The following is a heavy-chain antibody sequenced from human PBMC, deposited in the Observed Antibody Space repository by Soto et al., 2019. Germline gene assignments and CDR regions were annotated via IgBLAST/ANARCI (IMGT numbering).Heavy chain of an antibody. V-gene: IGHV4-34*01. CDR3: AITPPPRYSSSWYTYIDY. D-gene: IGHD6-13*01. CDR2: INHSGST. J-gene: IGHJ4*02. CDR1: GGSFSGYY. Sequence: SETLSLTCAVYGGSFSGYYWSWIRQPPGKGLEWIGEINHSGSTNYNPSLKSRVTISVDTSKNQFSLKLSSVTAADTAVYYCAITPPPRYSSSWYTYIDYWGQGTLVTVSS.